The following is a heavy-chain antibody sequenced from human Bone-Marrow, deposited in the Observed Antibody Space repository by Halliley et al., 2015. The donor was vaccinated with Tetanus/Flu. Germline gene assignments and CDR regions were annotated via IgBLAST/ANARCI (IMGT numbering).Heavy chain of an antibody. CDR2: TYHSGSP. D-gene: IGHD6-6*01. V-gene: IGHV4-4*02. Sequence: GKGLGWIGETYHSGSPNSTPSLKSRVPISVAQSKNPFSLTLNSVTAADTAVYYCARKSSSGMDVWGHGTTVTVSS. CDR3: ARKSSSGMDV. J-gene: IGHJ6*02.